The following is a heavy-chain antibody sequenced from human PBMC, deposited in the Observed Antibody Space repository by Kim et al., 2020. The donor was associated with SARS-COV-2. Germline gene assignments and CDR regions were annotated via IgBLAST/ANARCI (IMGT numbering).Heavy chain of an antibody. Sequence: SETLSLTCTVSGGSISSSSYYWGWIRQPPGKGLEWIGSIYYSGSTYYNPSLMSRVTISVDTSKNQFSLKLSSVTAADTAVYYCARLDYGGPGFDYWCQGT. J-gene: IGHJ4*02. D-gene: IGHD4-17*01. CDR1: GGSISSSSYY. CDR3: ARLDYGGPGFDY. CDR2: IYYSGST. V-gene: IGHV4-39*01.